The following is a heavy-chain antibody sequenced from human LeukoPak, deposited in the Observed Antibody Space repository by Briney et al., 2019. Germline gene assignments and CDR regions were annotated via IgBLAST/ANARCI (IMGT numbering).Heavy chain of an antibody. CDR2: IYYSGST. V-gene: IGHV4-61*01. Sequence: SETLSLTCTVSGGSVSSGSYYWSWIRQPPGKGLEWIGYIYYSGSTNYNPSLKSRVTISVDTSKNQFSLKLSSVTAADTAVYYCARGFYYDFWSGPSPSYWYFDLWGRGTLVTVSS. J-gene: IGHJ2*01. D-gene: IGHD3-3*01. CDR1: GGSVSSGSYY. CDR3: ARGFYYDFWSGPSPSYWYFDL.